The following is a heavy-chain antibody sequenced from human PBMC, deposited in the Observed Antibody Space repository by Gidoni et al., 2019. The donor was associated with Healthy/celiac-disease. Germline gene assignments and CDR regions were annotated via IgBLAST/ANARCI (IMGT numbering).Heavy chain of an antibody. CDR1: GVNGSNAW. D-gene: IGHD3-9*01. V-gene: IGHV3-15*01. CDR2: IKSKTDGGTT. CDR3: TTSVLRYFDWLFY. J-gene: IGHJ4*02. Sequence: EVQLVESGGGWVKPGGSRRLSCAASGVNGSNAWMSWVRQAPGKGLEWVGRIKSKTDGGTTDYAAPVKGRFTISRDDSKNTLYLQMNSLKTEDTAVYYCTTSVLRYFDWLFYWGQGTLVTVSS.